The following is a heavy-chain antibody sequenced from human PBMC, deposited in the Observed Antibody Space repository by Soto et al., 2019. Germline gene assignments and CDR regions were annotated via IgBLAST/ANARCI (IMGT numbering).Heavy chain of an antibody. CDR3: TTDDPINKD. CDR1: GFTFSNAW. J-gene: IGHJ4*02. V-gene: IGHV3-15*01. CDR2: IKSKTDVGTT. Sequence: PVGSLRLSCAVSGFTFSNAWMSWVRQAPGKGLEWVGRIKSKTDVGTTDYAAPVKGRFTISRDDSKNTLYLQMNSLETEDTAVYYCTTDDPINKDWGQGTLVTVSS.